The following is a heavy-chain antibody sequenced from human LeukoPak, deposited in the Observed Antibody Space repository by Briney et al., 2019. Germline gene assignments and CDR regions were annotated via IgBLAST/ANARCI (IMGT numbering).Heavy chain of an antibody. CDR3: ARVRMVRGVITRIDY. D-gene: IGHD3-10*01. V-gene: IGHV1-2*02. CDR1: GYTFTGYY. J-gene: IGHJ4*02. CDR2: INPNSGGT. Sequence: GASVKVSCTASGYTFTGYYMHWVRQAPGQGLEWMGWINPNSGGTNYAQKFQGRVTMTRDTSISTAYMELSRLRSDDTAVYYCARVRMVRGVITRIDYWGQGTLVTVSS.